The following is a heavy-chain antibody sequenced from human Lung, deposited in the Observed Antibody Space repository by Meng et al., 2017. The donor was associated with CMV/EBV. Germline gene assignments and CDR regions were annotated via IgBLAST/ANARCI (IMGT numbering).Heavy chain of an antibody. Sequence: SXXGSGYSFTSYWIGWVRQMPGKGLEWMGIIYPGDSDTRYSPSFQGQVTISADKSISTAYLQWSSLKASDTAMYYCARQVVPAAKANYYYYYGMDVWGQGTTVXVSS. CDR2: IYPGDSDT. CDR3: ARQVVPAAKANYYYYYGMDV. J-gene: IGHJ6*02. CDR1: GYSFTSYW. V-gene: IGHV5-51*01. D-gene: IGHD2-2*01.